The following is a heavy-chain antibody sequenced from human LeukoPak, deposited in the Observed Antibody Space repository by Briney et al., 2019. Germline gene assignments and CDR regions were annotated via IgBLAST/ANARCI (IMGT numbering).Heavy chain of an antibody. Sequence: SETLSLTCTVSGGSISDYYWTWIRQPAGKGLEWIGRIFSSGTTNYNPSLKSRVAMSIDMSKNQLSLELNSVTAADTAVYYCARDTRPLSAVDYYYYYMDVWGKGTTVTISS. CDR2: IFSSGTT. D-gene: IGHD6-19*01. CDR3: ARDTRPLSAVDYYYYYMDV. J-gene: IGHJ6*03. CDR1: GGSISDYY. V-gene: IGHV4-4*07.